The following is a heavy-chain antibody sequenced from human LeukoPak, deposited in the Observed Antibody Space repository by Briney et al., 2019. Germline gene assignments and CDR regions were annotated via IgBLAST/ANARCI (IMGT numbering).Heavy chain of an antibody. D-gene: IGHD3-16*01. CDR3: PKMMGQRLYDYCMDV. CDR1: GFAFSNFA. J-gene: IGHJ6*03. CDR2: MSGSGDGT. Sequence: GGSLRLSCAASGFAFSNFAMSWVRQAPGKGLEWVSAMSGSGDGTYYADSVKGRFTISRDNSKNTLYLQMNSLRAEDTAVYYCPKMMGQRLYDYCMDVWGKGTTVTVSS. V-gene: IGHV3-23*01.